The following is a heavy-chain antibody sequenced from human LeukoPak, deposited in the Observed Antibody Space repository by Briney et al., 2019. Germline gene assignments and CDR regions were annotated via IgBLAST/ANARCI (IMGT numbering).Heavy chain of an antibody. Sequence: SETLSLTCTVSGGSISSYYWSWIRQPPGKGLERIGYIYYSGSTNYNPSLKSRVTISVDTSKNQFSLKLSSVTAADTAVYYCARLIIAAAGVCFDYWGQGTLVTVSS. CDR3: ARLIIAAAGVCFDY. CDR1: GGSISSYY. CDR2: IYYSGST. J-gene: IGHJ4*02. V-gene: IGHV4-59*08. D-gene: IGHD6-13*01.